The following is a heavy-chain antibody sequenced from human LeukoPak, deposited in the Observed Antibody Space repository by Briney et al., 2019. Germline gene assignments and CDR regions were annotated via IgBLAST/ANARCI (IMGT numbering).Heavy chain of an antibody. CDR2: IYYSGST. V-gene: IGHV4-61*05. D-gene: IGHD2-2*01. CDR3: ARSAAGHQYYFDY. Sequence: SETLSLTCTVSGGSISSSSYYWGWIRQPPGKGLEYIGYIYYSGSTNYNPSLKSRVTISVDTSKNQFSLKLNSVTAADTAVYYCARSAAGHQYYFDYWGRGTLVTVSS. CDR1: GGSISSSSYY. J-gene: IGHJ4*02.